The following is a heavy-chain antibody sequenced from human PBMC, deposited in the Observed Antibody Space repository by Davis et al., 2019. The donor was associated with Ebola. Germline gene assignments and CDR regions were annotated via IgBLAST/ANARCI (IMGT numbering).Heavy chain of an antibody. CDR2: IYYSGST. Sequence: MPSETLSLTCTVSGGSISSYYWSWIRQPPGKGLEWIGYIYYSGSTNYNPSLKSRVTISVDTSKNQFSLKLSSVTAADTAVYYCARQLTIFGQGWFDPWGQGTLVTVSS. CDR1: GGSISSYY. D-gene: IGHD3-3*01. CDR3: ARQLTIFGQGWFDP. V-gene: IGHV4-59*08. J-gene: IGHJ5*02.